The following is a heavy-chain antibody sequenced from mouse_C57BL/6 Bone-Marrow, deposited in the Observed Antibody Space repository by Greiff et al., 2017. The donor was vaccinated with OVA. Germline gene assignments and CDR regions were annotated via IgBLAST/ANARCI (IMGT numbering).Heavy chain of an antibody. CDR3: ARDGSSPLYAMDY. J-gene: IGHJ4*01. CDR1: GYAFSSSW. Sequence: VQLQQSGPELVKPGASVKISCKASGYAFSSSWMNWVKQRPGKGLEWIGRIYPGDGDTNYNGKFKGKATLTADKSSSTAYMQLSSLTSEDSAVYFCARDGSSPLYAMDYWGQGTSVTVSS. V-gene: IGHV1-82*01. CDR2: IYPGDGDT. D-gene: IGHD1-1*01.